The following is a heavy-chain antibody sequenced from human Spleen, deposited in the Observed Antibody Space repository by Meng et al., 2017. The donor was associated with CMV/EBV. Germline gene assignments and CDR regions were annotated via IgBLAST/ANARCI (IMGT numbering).Heavy chain of an antibody. V-gene: IGHV4-38-2*02. D-gene: IGHD3-22*01. Sequence: GSLSLTCTVSGYSISSGYYWGWIRQPPGKGLEWIGSIYHSGSTYYNPSLKSRVTISVDTSKSQFSLRLNSVTAADTAVYYCARLREYYDTSGYYYLLDYWGQGTLVTVSS. CDR3: ARLREYYDTSGYYYLLDY. J-gene: IGHJ4*02. CDR2: IYHSGST. CDR1: GYSISSGYY.